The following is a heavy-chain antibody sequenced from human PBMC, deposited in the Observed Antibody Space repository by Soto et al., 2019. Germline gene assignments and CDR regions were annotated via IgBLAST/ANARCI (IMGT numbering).Heavy chain of an antibody. Sequence: QITLKESGPPLVKPTQTLTLTCTFSGFSLSTSGVGVGWIRQPPGKALEWLALIYWDDDKRYSPSLKSRLTITKDTSKNQVVLTMTNMDPVDTATYYCAHISRASDYYDSPPIGWGQGTLVTVSS. CDR3: AHISRASDYYDSPPIG. V-gene: IGHV2-5*02. D-gene: IGHD3-22*01. CDR1: GFSLSTSGVG. J-gene: IGHJ4*02. CDR2: IYWDDDK.